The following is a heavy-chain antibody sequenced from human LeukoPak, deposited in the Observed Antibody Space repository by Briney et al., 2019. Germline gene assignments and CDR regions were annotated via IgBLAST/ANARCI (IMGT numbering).Heavy chain of an antibody. D-gene: IGHD3-10*01. Sequence: PSETLSLTRAVYGGSFSGYYWSWIRQPPGKGLEWIGEINHSGSTNYNPSLKSRVTISVDTSKNQFSLKLSSVTAADTAVYYCARDTNYYGSGSAVDYWGQGTLVTVSS. CDR1: GGSFSGYY. J-gene: IGHJ4*02. V-gene: IGHV4-34*01. CDR3: ARDTNYYGSGSAVDY. CDR2: INHSGST.